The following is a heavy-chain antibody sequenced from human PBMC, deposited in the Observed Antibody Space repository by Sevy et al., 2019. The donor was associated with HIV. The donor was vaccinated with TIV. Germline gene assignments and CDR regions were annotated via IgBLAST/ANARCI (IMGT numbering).Heavy chain of an antibody. D-gene: IGHD1-1*01. CDR1: GFTFNRYS. Sequence: GGCLRLSCAASGFTFNRYSMHWVRQAPGKGLEWVATISFDATNKHYPDSVKERFTISRDNFQNSLFLQMDSLRPEDTAVYYCALERLSSDVAEYFQNWGQGTLVTVSS. CDR3: ALERLSSDVAEYFQN. CDR2: ISFDATNK. V-gene: IGHV3-30-3*01. J-gene: IGHJ1*01.